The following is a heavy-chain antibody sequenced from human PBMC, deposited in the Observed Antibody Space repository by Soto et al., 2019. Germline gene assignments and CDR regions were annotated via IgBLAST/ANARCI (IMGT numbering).Heavy chain of an antibody. CDR1: GFTFSNYY. CDR2: ISSRSET. Sequence: GGSLRLSCVASGFTFSNYYMTWIRQAPGKGLEWISYISSRSETNYADSVKGRFTISRDNAKNSLFLQMNSLRAEDTAVYYCASYGLGSSFGDWGRGTLVTVSS. D-gene: IGHD3-10*01. J-gene: IGHJ4*02. CDR3: ASYGLGSSFGD. V-gene: IGHV3-11*03.